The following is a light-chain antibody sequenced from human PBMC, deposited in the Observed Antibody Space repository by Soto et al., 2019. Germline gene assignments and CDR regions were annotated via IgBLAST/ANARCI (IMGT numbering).Light chain of an antibody. CDR1: QSVSSSY. V-gene: IGKV3-20*01. CDR2: AAS. J-gene: IGKJ4*01. CDR3: QHFGSSPLT. Sequence: ESVLTQSPGTLSLSPVERAALSSRASQSVSSSYLAWYQQKPGQAPRLLIYAASSRATGIPARFSGSGSGTDFILTISRLEPEDFAVYYCQHFGSSPLTFGGGTKVDIK.